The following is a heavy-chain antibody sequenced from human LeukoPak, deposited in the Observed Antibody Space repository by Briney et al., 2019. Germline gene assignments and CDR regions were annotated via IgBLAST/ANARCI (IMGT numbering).Heavy chain of an antibody. CDR2: IYPGDSDT. CDR1: GYSFTSYW. D-gene: IGHD6-13*01. Sequence: GESRNLSGKGSGYSFTSYWIGGARQRPGKGLVWMGIIYPGDSDTRYSPSFQGQVTISADKSISTAYLQWSSLKASDTAMYYCARQGGEIAAAGTYWYFDLWGRGTLVTVSS. J-gene: IGHJ2*01. CDR3: ARQGGEIAAAGTYWYFDL. V-gene: IGHV5-51*01.